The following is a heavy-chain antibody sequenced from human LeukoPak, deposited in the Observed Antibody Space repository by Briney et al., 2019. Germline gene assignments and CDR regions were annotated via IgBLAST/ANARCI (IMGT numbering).Heavy chain of an antibody. CDR2: IYTSGST. Sequence: SETLSLTCTVSGGSISSGSYYWSWIRQPAGKGLEWIGRIYTSGSTNYNPSLKSRVTISVDTSKNQFSLKLSSVTAADTAVYYCACYEDAFDIWGQGTMVTVSS. CDR3: ACYEDAFDI. J-gene: IGHJ3*02. CDR1: GGSISSGSYY. V-gene: IGHV4-61*02. D-gene: IGHD3-16*01.